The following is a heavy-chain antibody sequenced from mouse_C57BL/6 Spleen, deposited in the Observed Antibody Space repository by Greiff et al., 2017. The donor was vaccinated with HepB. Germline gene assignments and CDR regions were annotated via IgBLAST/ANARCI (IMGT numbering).Heavy chain of an antibody. CDR3: ARSGSGDDYYAMDY. CDR1: GYAFTNYL. D-gene: IGHD1-3*01. V-gene: IGHV1-54*01. J-gene: IGHJ4*01. CDR2: INPGSGGT. Sequence: VQLQQSGAELVRPGTSVKVSCKASGYAFTNYLIEWVKQRPGQGLEWIGVINPGSGGTNYNKKFKGKATLTADTSSSTAYMQHSSLTDEDSAVYFCARSGSGDDYYAMDYWGQGTSVTVSS.